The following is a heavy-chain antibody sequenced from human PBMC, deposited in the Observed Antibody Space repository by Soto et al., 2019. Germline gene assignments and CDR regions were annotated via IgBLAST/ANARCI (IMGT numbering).Heavy chain of an antibody. CDR1: GYTFTSYG. J-gene: IGHJ6*02. V-gene: IGHV1-18*01. CDR2: ISAYNGNT. Sequence: ASVKVSCKASGYTFTSYGISWVRQAPGQGLGWMGWISAYNGNTNYAQKLQGRVTMTTDTSTSTAYMELRSLRSDDTAVYYCARGTSSSWSDYYYYGMDVWGQGTTVTVSS. CDR3: ARGTSSSWSDYYYYGMDV. D-gene: IGHD6-13*01.